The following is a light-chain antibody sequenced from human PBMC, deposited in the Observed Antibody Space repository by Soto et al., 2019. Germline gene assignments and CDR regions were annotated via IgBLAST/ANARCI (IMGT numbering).Light chain of an antibody. CDR1: SGHSSYA. V-gene: IGLV4-69*01. J-gene: IGLJ1*01. CDR3: QTWGTGVHV. Sequence: QPVLTQSPSASASLGASVKLTCTLSSGHSSYAIAWHQQQPEKGPRYLMKLNSDGSHSKGDGIPDRFSGSSSGAERSLTISCLQSEDEADYYCQTWGTGVHVFGTGTKLTVL. CDR2: LNSDGSH.